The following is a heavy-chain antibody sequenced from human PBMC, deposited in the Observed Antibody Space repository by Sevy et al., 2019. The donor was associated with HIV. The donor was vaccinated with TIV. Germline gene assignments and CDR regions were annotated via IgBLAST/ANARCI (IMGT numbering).Heavy chain of an antibody. CDR1: GDSIISSRW. D-gene: IGHD6-25*01. J-gene: IGHJ4*02. V-gene: IGHV4-4*02. CDR2: MYHRGTT. Sequence: SETLSLTCTVSGDSIISSRWWSWFRQSPGKGLEWIGDMYHRGTTNYSPSLKNRVIMSVDKSKNQFSLKLTSVTAADTAVYYCAAAAGTDILGYYFDSWDQGIPVTVSS. CDR3: AAAAGTDILGYYFDS.